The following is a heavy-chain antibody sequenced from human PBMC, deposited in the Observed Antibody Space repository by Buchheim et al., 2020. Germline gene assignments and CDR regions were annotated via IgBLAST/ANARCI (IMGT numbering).Heavy chain of an antibody. V-gene: IGHV4-34*01. CDR3: ARGCPPIAAADYGMDV. J-gene: IGHJ6*02. Sequence: QVQLQQWGAGLLKPSETLSLTCAVYGGSFSGYYWSWIRQPPGKGLEWIGEINHSGSTNYNPSLKSRVTIPVDTSKNQFFLKLSSVTAADTAVYYCARGCPPIAAADYGMDVWGQGTT. CDR1: GGSFSGYY. CDR2: INHSGST. D-gene: IGHD6-13*01.